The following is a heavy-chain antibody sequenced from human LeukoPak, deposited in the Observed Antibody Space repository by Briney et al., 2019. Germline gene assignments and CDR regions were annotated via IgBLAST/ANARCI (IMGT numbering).Heavy chain of an antibody. CDR2: ISPDGSTK. CDR3: ATGASGSWDF. Sequence: PGGSLRLSCAASGFTFSRSWMSWVRQPPGKGLEWVANISPDGSTKYHMDSVKGQFTISRDNAKDSLYLEMSRLRDDDTAMYYCATGASGSWDFGGQGTLVTVSS. D-gene: IGHD6-13*01. V-gene: IGHV3-7*03. CDR1: GFTFSRSW. J-gene: IGHJ4*02.